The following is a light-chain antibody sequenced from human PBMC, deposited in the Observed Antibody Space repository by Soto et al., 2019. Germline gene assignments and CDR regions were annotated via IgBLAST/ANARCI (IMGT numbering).Light chain of an antibody. V-gene: IGKV1-5*03. Sequence: DIQMTQSPSTLSGSVGDRVTITCRASQTISSWLAWYQQKPGKAPKLLIYKASTLKSGVPSRFSGSGSGTEFTLTISSLQPDDFATYYCQHYNTYSTWTFGQGTRLEIK. J-gene: IGKJ5*01. CDR2: KAS. CDR3: QHYNTYSTWT. CDR1: QTISSW.